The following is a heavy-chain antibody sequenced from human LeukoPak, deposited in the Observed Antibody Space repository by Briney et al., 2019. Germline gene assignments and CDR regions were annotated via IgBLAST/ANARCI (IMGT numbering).Heavy chain of an antibody. J-gene: IGHJ5*02. CDR1: GGSFSGYH. D-gene: IGHD6-6*01. Sequence: SETLSLTCAVYGGSFSGYHWSWIRQPPGKGLEWIGEINHSGSTNYNPSLKSRVTISVDTSKNQFSLKLSSVTAADTAVYYCARGGIAARRPLSPWGQGTLVTVSS. V-gene: IGHV4-34*01. CDR3: ARGGIAARRPLSP. CDR2: INHSGST.